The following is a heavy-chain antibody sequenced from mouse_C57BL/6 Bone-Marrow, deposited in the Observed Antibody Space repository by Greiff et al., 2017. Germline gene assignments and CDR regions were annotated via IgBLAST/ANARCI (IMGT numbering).Heavy chain of an antibody. V-gene: IGHV5-17*01. J-gene: IGHJ4*01. D-gene: IGHD2-1*01. CDR3: ARPLYYYAMDY. CDR2: ISSGSSTI. CDR1: GFTFSDYG. Sequence: EVQVVESGGGLVKPGGSLKLSCAASGFTFSDYGMHWVRQAPEKGLEWVAYISSGSSTIYYADTVKGRFTISRDNAKNTLFLQMTSLRSEDTAMYYCARPLYYYAMDYWGQGTSVTVSS.